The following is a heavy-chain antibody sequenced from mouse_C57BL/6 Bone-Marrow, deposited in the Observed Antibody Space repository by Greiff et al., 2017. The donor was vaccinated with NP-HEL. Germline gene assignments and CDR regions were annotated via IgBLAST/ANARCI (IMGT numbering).Heavy chain of an antibody. CDR2: INPYNGGT. D-gene: IGHD1-1*01. Sequence: VQLQQSGPVLVKPGASVKMSCKASGYTFTDYYMNWVKQSHGKSLEWIGVINPYNGGTSYNQKFKGKATLTVDKASSTAYMELNSLTSEDSAVYYCARKRVNCCGSGFADWGQGTLVTVSA. CDR1: GYTFTDYY. J-gene: IGHJ3*01. CDR3: ARKRVNCCGSGFAD. V-gene: IGHV1-19*01.